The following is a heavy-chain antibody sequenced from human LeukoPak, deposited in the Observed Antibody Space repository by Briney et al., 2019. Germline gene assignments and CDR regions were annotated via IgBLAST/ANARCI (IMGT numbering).Heavy chain of an antibody. V-gene: IGHV3-21*01. J-gene: IGHJ4*02. CDR2: ISSSSSYI. D-gene: IGHD4-17*01. CDR3: AREAYGDYVVDD. CDR1: GFTFSSYS. Sequence: GGSLRLSCAASGFTFSSYSMNWVRQAPGKGLEWVSSISSSSSYIYYADSVKGRFTISRDNAKNSLYLQMNSLRAEDTAVYYCAREAYGDYVVDDWGQGTLVTVSS.